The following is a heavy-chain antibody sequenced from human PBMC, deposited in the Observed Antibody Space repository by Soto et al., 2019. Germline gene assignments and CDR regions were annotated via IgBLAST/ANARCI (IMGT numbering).Heavy chain of an antibody. CDR3: ARDGFFTNRFSTHYYYMDV. V-gene: IGHV1-46*01. CDR2: INPSGGST. Sequence: ASVKVSCKASGYTFTSYYMHWVRQAPGQGLEWMGIINPSGGSTSYAQKFQGRVTMTRDTSTSTVYMELSSLRSDDTAVYYCARDGFFTNRFSTHYYYMDVWGKGTTVTVSS. D-gene: IGHD3-3*01. CDR1: GYTFTSYY. J-gene: IGHJ6*03.